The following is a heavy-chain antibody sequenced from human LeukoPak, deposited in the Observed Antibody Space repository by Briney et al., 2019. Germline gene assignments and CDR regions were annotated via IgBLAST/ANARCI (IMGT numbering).Heavy chain of an antibody. V-gene: IGHV4-59*01. CDR3: ARGMSGYCSSTSCKYYYYGMDV. CDR1: GGSINYYY. J-gene: IGHJ6*02. D-gene: IGHD2-2*01. Sequence: SETLSLTCTVSGGSINYYYWMWIRQPPGKGLEWIGYIYYSGGTHYNPSLKSRVTMLVDTSRNQFSLKLTAVTAADTAVYYCARGMSGYCSSTSCKYYYYGMDVWGQGTTVTVSS. CDR2: IYYSGGT.